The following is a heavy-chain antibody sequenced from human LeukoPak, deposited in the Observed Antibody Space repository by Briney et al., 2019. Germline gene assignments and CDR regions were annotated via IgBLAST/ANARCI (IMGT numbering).Heavy chain of an antibody. D-gene: IGHD5-12*01. Sequence: SETLSLTCIVSGGSITTHVWSWIRQPPGKGLEWVGHMYYSGSTNYNPSLKSRVNISVDKSQNQFSLKLSSVTAADTAVYFCARVGAYNGYDYADYWGQGILVTVSS. CDR3: ARVGAYNGYDYADY. V-gene: IGHV4-59*11. CDR1: GGSITTHV. J-gene: IGHJ4*02. CDR2: MYYSGST.